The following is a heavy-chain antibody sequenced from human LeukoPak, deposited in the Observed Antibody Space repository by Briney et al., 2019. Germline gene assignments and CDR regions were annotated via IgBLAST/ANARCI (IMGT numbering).Heavy chain of an antibody. CDR2: MNPYSTNT. Sequence: ASVKVSYKTSGYTFANYDITWVRQAHGRGLEWMGWMNPYSTNTGYARQFQGRLSMTRDISITTAYMELSSLRSEDTAVYYCARATRGDLLSEFWGQGSLITVSS. V-gene: IGHV1-8*01. J-gene: IGHJ4*02. CDR3: ARATRGDLLSEF. D-gene: IGHD2/OR15-2a*01. CDR1: GYTFANYD.